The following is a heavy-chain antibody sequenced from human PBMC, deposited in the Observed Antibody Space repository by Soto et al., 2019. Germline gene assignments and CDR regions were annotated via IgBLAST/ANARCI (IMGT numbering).Heavy chain of an antibody. J-gene: IGHJ6*02. D-gene: IGHD3-3*01. V-gene: IGHV3-30*18. CDR1: GFTFSSYG. Sequence: PGGSLRLSCAASGFTFSSYGMHWVRQAPGKGLEWVAVISYDGGNKYYADSVKGRFTISRDNSKNTLYLQMNSLRAEDTAVYYCAKDIGRKYDLTSSMDVWGQGTTVTVSS. CDR3: AKDIGRKYDLTSSMDV. CDR2: ISYDGGNK.